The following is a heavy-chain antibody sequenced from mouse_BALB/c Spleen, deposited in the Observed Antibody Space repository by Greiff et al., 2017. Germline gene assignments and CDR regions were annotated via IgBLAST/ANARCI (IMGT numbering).Heavy chain of an antibody. D-gene: IGHD4-1*01. CDR2: INPSTGYT. Sequence: VQLQQSGAELAKPGASVKMSCKASGYTFTSYWMHWVKQRPGQGLEWIGYINPSTGYTEYNQKFKDKATLTADKSSSTAYLQLSSLTSEDSAVYYCARRGTGTNFDYWGQGTTLTVSS. CDR3: ARRGTGTNFDY. V-gene: IGHV1-7*01. CDR1: GYTFTSYW. J-gene: IGHJ2*01.